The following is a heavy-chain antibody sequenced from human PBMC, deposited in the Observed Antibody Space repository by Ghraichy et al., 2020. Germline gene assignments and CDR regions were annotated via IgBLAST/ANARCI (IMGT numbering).Heavy chain of an antibody. CDR3: AKSGVTSYDSGGYIDD. CDR2: LSASGDMT. Sequence: GGSLRLSCAASGFTFSSYAMSWVRQAPGKGLEWVSVLSASGDMTFYIDSVKGRFTISRDNSKNTLYLQMNSLGAEDTAVYYCAKSGVTSYDSGGYIDDWGQGTLVTVSS. J-gene: IGHJ4*02. CDR1: GFTFSSYA. D-gene: IGHD3-22*01. V-gene: IGHV3-23*01.